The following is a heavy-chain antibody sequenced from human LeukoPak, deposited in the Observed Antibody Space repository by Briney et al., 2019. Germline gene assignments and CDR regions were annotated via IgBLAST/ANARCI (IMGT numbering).Heavy chain of an antibody. CDR3: ATGGAITMVRGVGFDY. V-gene: IGHV5-51*01. D-gene: IGHD3-10*01. Sequence: GESLKIPCKGSGYSFTSYWIGWVRQMPGKGLEWMGIIYPGDSDTRYSPSFQGQVTISADKSISTAYLQWSSLKASDTAMYYCATGGAITMVRGVGFDYWGQGTLVTVSS. CDR1: GYSFTSYW. CDR2: IYPGDSDT. J-gene: IGHJ4*02.